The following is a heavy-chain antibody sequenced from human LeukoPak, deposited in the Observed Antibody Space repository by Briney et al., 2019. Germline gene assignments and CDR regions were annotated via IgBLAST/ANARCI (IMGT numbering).Heavy chain of an antibody. J-gene: IGHJ4*02. V-gene: IGHV3-23*01. D-gene: IGHD3-10*01. CDR3: AKAGYFCGSGNYSEYSFDY. CDR2: ISASGGRA. Sequence: PGGSLRLSCEASGFTFSSYAMTWVRQAPGKGLEWVSIISASGGRAFYAESLKGRFTISRDNSQSTLFLQMNSLRAEDTAVYYCAKAGYFCGSGNYSEYSFDYWGRGTLVTVSS. CDR1: GFTFSSYA.